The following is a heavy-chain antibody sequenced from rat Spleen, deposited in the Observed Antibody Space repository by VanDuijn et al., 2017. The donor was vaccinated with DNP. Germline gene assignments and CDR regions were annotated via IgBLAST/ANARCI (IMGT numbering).Heavy chain of an antibody. V-gene: IGHV5-22*01. J-gene: IGHJ2*01. CDR1: GFTFSDYY. D-gene: IGHD4-3*01. Sequence: EVQLVESGGGLVQPGRSLKLSCAASGFTFSDYYMAWVRQAPTRGLEWVAYIGSDGYAPYYGVSVKGRFTISRDNAKSTLYLQMNSRRSEDMATYYCVRWNSGHFDYWGQGVMVTVSS. CDR3: VRWNSGHFDY. CDR2: IGSDGYAP.